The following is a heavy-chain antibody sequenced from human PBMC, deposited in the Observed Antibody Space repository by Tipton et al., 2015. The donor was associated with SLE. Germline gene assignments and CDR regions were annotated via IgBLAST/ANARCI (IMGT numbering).Heavy chain of an antibody. J-gene: IGHJ3*02. D-gene: IGHD3-3*01. CDR1: GYSFSTYW. Sequence: VQLVQSGAEVKKPGESLKISCKGSGYSFSTYWVGWVRQMPGKGLEWMGIIYPGDSDTRYSPSFQGQATISADKSISTAYLQWSSVKASDSATYYCARINDFWSGSLWRGAFEIWGQGTMVTVSS. V-gene: IGHV5-51*03. CDR3: ARINDFWSGSLWRGAFEI. CDR2: IYPGDSDT.